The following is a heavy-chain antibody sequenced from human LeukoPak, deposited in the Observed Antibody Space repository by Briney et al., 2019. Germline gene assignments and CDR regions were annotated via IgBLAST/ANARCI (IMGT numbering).Heavy chain of an antibody. V-gene: IGHV5-51*01. CDR3: ARRGWYNYNYYGMDV. Sequence: GESLNISCQGSGYRFIDYWIGWVRQLPGKGLEWMGIVYPGDSDTRYRPSYQGQVTISVDKSISAAYLQWSRLKASDTAIYYCARRGWYNYNYYGMDVWGKGTTVTVSS. D-gene: IGHD1-1*01. J-gene: IGHJ6*04. CDR1: GYRFIDYW. CDR2: VYPGDSDT.